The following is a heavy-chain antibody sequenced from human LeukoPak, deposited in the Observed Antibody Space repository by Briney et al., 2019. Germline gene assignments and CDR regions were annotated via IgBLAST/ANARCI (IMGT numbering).Heavy chain of an antibody. J-gene: IGHJ4*02. CDR3: AILAGQLAFDY. CDR1: AGSFSGYY. CDR2: INHSGST. D-gene: IGHD3-16*01. V-gene: IGHV4-34*01. Sequence: SETLSLTCAVYAGSFSGYYWSWIRQPPGKGLEWIGEINHSGSTSYNASLKSRVTISVDTSKNQFSLKLSSVTAADTAVYYCAILAGQLAFDYWGQGTLVTVSS.